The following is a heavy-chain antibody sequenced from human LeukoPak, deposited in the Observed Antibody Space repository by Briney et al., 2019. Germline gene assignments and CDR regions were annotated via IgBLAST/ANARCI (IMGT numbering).Heavy chain of an antibody. CDR1: GFTFSSYA. J-gene: IGHJ4*02. Sequence: GGSLRLSCAASGFTFSSYAMHWVRQAPGKGLGYVSAISSNGGSTYYANSVKGRFTISRDNSKNTLYLQMGSLRAEDMGVYYCARVKIGQQLVFDYWGQGTLVTVSS. V-gene: IGHV3-64*01. CDR2: ISSNGGST. CDR3: ARVKIGQQLVFDY. D-gene: IGHD6-13*01.